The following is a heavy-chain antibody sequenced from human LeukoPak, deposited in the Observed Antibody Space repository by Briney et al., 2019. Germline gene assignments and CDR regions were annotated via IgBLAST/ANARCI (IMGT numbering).Heavy chain of an antibody. J-gene: IGHJ4*02. V-gene: IGHV3-7*01. Sequence: GGSLRLSCAVSGFTFNNYWMTWVRQAPGKGLEWVASIRDDGSATYYMDSVKGRFSISRDNAKNSLYLQMNSLRAEDTAVYYCARAVGATMWGIDYRGQGTLVTVSS. CDR2: IRDDGSAT. CDR3: ARAVGATMWGIDY. CDR1: GFTFNNYW. D-gene: IGHD1-26*01.